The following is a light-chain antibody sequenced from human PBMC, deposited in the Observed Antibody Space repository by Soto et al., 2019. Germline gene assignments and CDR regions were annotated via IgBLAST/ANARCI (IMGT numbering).Light chain of an antibody. CDR1: QSVTTN. CDR2: GAS. CDR3: QQRSDWGIT. V-gene: IGKV3-11*01. J-gene: IGKJ5*01. Sequence: IVLSQSPANLSVFPGERATLSCRAGQSVTTNLAWYQQKPGQAPRLLIFGASTRATDIPDRFSGSGSGTDFTLTISSLEPEDFAVYYCQQRSDWGITFAQGTRLEIK.